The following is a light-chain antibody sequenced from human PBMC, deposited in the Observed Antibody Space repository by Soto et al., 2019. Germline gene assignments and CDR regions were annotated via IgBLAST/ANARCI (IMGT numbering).Light chain of an antibody. Sequence: EIVVTQSPATVSLSPGERATLSCRASQFLSSNYLSWYQQKPGQPPRLLIYGASNRATGIPDRFSGSGSGTDFTLIINRLEPEDVAIYYCQQYGGSPRITFGQGTRLEI. CDR1: QFLSSNY. J-gene: IGKJ5*01. V-gene: IGKV3-20*01. CDR3: QQYGGSPRIT. CDR2: GAS.